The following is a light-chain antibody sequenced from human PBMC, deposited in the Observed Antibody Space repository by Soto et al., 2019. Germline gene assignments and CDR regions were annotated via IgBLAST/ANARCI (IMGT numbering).Light chain of an antibody. Sequence: QLTQSPSFLSASIGDRVTITCRASQGIRSFLAWYQQKPGKAPNLLISGASILRTGVPSRFSGSGSGTEFTLTISSLQPDDFATYYCQHLNTYPLTFGGGTKVEI. CDR2: GAS. V-gene: IGKV1-9*01. CDR1: QGIRSF. CDR3: QHLNTYPLT. J-gene: IGKJ4*01.